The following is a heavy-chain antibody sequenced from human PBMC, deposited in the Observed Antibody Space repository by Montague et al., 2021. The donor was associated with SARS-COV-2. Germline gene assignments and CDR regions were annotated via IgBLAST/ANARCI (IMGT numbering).Heavy chain of an antibody. J-gene: IGHJ6*03. CDR1: GTSFSGYY. CDR3: ARLRDGVVPSPILGVGPYYSYYYMDV. Sequence: SETLSLTCAVYGTSFSGYYWNWIRQPPGKGLEWIGEINHGGSTKYSPSLKSRLTTSADTPKNQFSLKLTSVAAADTAVYYCARLRDGVVPSPILGVGPYYSYYYMDVWGRGTTVTVSS. V-gene: IGHV4-34*01. D-gene: IGHD2-2*02. CDR2: INHGGST.